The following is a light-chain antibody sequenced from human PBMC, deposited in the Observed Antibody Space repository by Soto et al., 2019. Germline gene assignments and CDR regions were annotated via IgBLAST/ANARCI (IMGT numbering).Light chain of an antibody. Sequence: EIVLTQSPGTLSLSPGERATLSCRASQSVSSSYLAWYQQKPGQAPRLLIYGASSRATGIPDRFSGSGSGTDFTLTISSLEPEDFAVYYCQQYGSPSAFGQGTKVEIK. J-gene: IGKJ1*01. CDR1: QSVSSSY. CDR2: GAS. CDR3: QQYGSPSA. V-gene: IGKV3-20*01.